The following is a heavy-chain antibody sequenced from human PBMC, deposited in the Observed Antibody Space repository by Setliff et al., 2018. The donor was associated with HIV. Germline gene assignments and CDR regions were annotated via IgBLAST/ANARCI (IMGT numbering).Heavy chain of an antibody. Sequence: PGGSLGLSCAASGFSFSNFAMNWVRQAPGKGLEWVSGISDSGGASHYADSVKGRFTISRDNSKNTLHLQMDSLRVEDTAVYYCAQGRTTTWYDMDVWGQGTTVTSPQ. CDR2: ISDSGGAS. CDR1: GFSFSNFA. D-gene: IGHD2-2*01. J-gene: IGHJ6*01. CDR3: AQGRTTTWYDMDV. V-gene: IGHV3-23*01.